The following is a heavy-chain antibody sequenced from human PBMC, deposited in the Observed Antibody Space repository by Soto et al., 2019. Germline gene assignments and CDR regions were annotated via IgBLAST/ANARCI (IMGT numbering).Heavy chain of an antibody. CDR3: ARVAPGYSYGHLDY. CDR2: ISGYNGHT. D-gene: IGHD5-18*01. V-gene: IGHV1-18*01. CDR1: GYTFSSYA. Sequence: GASVKVSCKTSGYTFSSYAIIWVRQAPGQGLEWMGWISGYNGHTNYAQTLQGRVTMTTDTSTSTAYMEMSSLRSEDTAVYYCARVAPGYSYGHLDYWGQGTLVTVSS. J-gene: IGHJ4*02.